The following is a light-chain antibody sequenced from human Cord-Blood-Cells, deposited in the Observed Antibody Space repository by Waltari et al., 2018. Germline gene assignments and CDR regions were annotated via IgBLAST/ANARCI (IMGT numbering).Light chain of an antibody. J-gene: IGLJ2*01. Sequence: SYELTQPPSVSVSPGQTASITCSGDKLGDQYACWYQQKPGQSPVLVIYQDSKRPSGIPERVSGSNSGNTATLTISGTQAMDEADYYCQGWDSSTVVFGGGTKLTVL. CDR3: QGWDSSTVV. CDR1: KLGDQY. V-gene: IGLV3-1*01. CDR2: QDS.